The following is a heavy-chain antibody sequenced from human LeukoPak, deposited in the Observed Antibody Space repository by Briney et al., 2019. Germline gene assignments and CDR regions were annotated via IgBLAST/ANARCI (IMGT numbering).Heavy chain of an antibody. V-gene: IGHV4-39*01. J-gene: IGHJ4*02. CDR2: IYYSGST. Sequence: SETLSLTCTVSGGSISSSSYYWGWIRQPPGEGLEWIGSIYYSGSTYYNPSLKSRVTISVDTSKNQFSLKLSSVTAADTAVYYCALQTYYYDSSFDYWGQGTLVTVSS. CDR1: GGSISSSSYY. CDR3: ALQTYYYDSSFDY. D-gene: IGHD3-22*01.